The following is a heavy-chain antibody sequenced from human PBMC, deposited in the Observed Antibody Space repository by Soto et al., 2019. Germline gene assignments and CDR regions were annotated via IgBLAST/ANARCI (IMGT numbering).Heavy chain of an antibody. CDR3: ARGDSGTGTV. CDR2: TRNKANSYTT. Sequence: EVQLVESGGGLVQPGGSLRLSCAASGSTFSDHYMDWVRQAPVKGLEWVGRTRNKANSYTTEYAASVKGRFTISSDDSKNSLYLQMNSLKTEDTAVYYCARGDSGTGTVWGQGTLVTVSS. D-gene: IGHD1-26*01. J-gene: IGHJ4*02. V-gene: IGHV3-72*01. CDR1: GSTFSDHY.